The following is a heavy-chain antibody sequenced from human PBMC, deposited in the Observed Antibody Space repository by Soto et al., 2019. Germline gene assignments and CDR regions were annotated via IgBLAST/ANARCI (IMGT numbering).Heavy chain of an antibody. V-gene: IGHV3-9*01. CDR1: GFTFDDYA. CDR3: VVADY. Sequence: EVQLVESGGGLVQPGRSLRLSCAASGFTFDDYAMNWVRQAPGKGLEWVSGISWNSGSIGYADSVKGRFTISRDNAKNSLYLQMNSLRAEDTALYYCVVADYWGQGTLVTVSS. J-gene: IGHJ4*02. CDR2: ISWNSGSI. D-gene: IGHD2-15*01.